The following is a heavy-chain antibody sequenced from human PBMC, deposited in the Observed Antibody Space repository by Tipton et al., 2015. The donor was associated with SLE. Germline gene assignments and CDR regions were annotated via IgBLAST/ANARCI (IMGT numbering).Heavy chain of an antibody. V-gene: IGHV1-46*01. J-gene: IGHJ6*02. CDR2: INPSGGRT. CDR3: ATLVDSTHYYYGMDV. D-gene: IGHD2-21*01. CDR1: GYTFTSYY. Sequence: QLVQSGPEVKKPGASVKVSCKASGYTFTSYYIHWVRRAPGQGLEWMGIINPSGGRTSYAQKFQGRVTMTRDTSTSTVYMDLSSLRSEVTAVYYCATLVDSTHYYYGMDVWGQGTTVTVSS.